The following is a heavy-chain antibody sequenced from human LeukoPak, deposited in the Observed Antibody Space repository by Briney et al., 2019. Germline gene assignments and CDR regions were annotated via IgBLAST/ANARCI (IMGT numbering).Heavy chain of an antibody. CDR2: INPNSGDT. CDR3: ARMPALEIWSGYFGY. CDR1: GYTFTAYY. Sequence: ASVKVSCKASGYTFTAYYMQWVRQAPGQGLEWMGWINPNSGDTTFEQTFQGRVTMTRDTSISTAYMELSRLRSDDTAVYYCARMPALEIWSGYFGYWGQGTLVTVSS. D-gene: IGHD3-3*01. J-gene: IGHJ4*02. V-gene: IGHV1-2*02.